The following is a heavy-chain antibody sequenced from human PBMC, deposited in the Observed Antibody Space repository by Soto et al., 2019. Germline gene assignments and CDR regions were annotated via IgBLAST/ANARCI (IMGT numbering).Heavy chain of an antibody. V-gene: IGHV4-59*01. Sequence: SETLSLTCTVSGGSISSYYWSWIRQPPGKGLEWIGCIYYSGSTNYNPSLKSRVTISVDTSKNQFSLKLSSVTAADTAVYYCAREIYDFWSGPAFDYWGQGTLVTVSS. CDR1: GGSISSYY. J-gene: IGHJ4*02. D-gene: IGHD3-3*01. CDR2: IYYSGST. CDR3: AREIYDFWSGPAFDY.